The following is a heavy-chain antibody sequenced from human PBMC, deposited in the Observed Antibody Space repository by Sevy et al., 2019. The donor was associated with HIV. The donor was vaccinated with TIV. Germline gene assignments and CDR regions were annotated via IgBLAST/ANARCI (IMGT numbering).Heavy chain of an antibody. Sequence: GESLKISCKASGYKFTTYWIGWARQMPGKGLEWMGMIYPRDSDTRYSPSFQAQVTISADTSINTAYLQWSSLKASDTAMYFCARHVDMTTLIGGLYYFDSWGQGTLVTVSS. V-gene: IGHV5-51*01. CDR2: IYPRDSDT. CDR1: GYKFTTYW. CDR3: ARHVDMTTLIGGLYYFDS. J-gene: IGHJ4*02. D-gene: IGHD4-4*01.